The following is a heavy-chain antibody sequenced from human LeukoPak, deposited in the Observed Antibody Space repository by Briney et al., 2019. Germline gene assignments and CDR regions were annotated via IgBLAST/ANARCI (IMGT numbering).Heavy chain of an antibody. Sequence: GGSLRLSCAASGFTFRSYSMNWVRQAPGKGPEWVSSISSSSSYIYYADSVKGRFTISRDNAKNSLYLQMNSLRAEDTAVYYCARDNPYSESLAADDAFDIWGQGTTVTVSS. CDR2: ISSSSSYI. CDR1: GFTFRSYS. CDR3: ARDNPYSESLAADDAFDI. V-gene: IGHV3-21*01. D-gene: IGHD1-26*01. J-gene: IGHJ3*02.